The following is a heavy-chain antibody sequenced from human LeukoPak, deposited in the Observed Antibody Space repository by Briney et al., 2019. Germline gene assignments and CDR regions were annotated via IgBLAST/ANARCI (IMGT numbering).Heavy chain of an antibody. CDR2: INHSGST. V-gene: IGHV4-34*01. CDR3: ARGGAAAFYYYYYYGMDV. D-gene: IGHD6-13*01. CDR1: GGSFSGYY. J-gene: IGHJ6*02. Sequence: PSETLSLTCAVYGGSFSGYYWSWIRQPPGEGLEWIGEINHSGSTNYNPSLKSRVTISVDTSTNQFSLKLSSVTAADTAVYYCARGGAAAFYYYYYYGMDVWGQGTTVTVSS.